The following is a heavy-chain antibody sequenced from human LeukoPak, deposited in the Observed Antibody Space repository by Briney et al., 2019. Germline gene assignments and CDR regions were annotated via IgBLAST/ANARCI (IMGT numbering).Heavy chain of an antibody. D-gene: IGHD4/OR15-4a*01. CDR2: IYYTGST. CDR1: GGSINSGGYY. J-gene: IGHJ4*02. V-gene: IGHV4-31*03. Sequence: SETLSLTCTVSGGSINSGGYYWSWIRQHPGKGLEWIGYIYYTGSTYYNPSLKSRVSISVDTSKNQFSLKLNSVTAADTAVYFCARTPLDYGTTGRPRPRDDYWGQGTLVTVSS. CDR3: ARTPLDYGTTGRPRPRDDY.